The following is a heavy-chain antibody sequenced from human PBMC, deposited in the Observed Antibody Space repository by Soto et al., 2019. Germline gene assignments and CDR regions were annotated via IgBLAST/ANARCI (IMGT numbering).Heavy chain of an antibody. CDR2: IYYSGST. J-gene: IGHJ6*03. D-gene: IGHD4-17*01. Sequence: SETLSLTCTVSGGSISSYYWSWIRQPPGKGLEWIGYIYYSGSTNYNPSLKSRVTISVDTSKNQFSLKLSSVTAADTAVYYCARQFTVPPLAYYYMDVWGKGTTVTVSS. V-gene: IGHV4-59*01. CDR3: ARQFTVPPLAYYYMDV. CDR1: GGSISSYY.